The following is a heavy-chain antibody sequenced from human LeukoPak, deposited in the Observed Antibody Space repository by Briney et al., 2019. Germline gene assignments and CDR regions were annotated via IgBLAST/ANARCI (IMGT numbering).Heavy chain of an antibody. D-gene: IGHD1-1*01. CDR3: ASWDWNPNYYFDY. J-gene: IGHJ4*02. Sequence: ASVKVSCKTSGYTFTGYYMHWVRQAPGQGLEWMGRINPNSGGTNYAQKFQGRVTMTRDTSITTAYMELSSLRSDDAAVYYCASWDWNPNYYFDYWGQGTLVTVSS. CDR2: INPNSGGT. V-gene: IGHV1-2*06. CDR1: GYTFTGYY.